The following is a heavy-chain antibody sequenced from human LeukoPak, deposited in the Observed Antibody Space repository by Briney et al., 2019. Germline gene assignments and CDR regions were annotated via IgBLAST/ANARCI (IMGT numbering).Heavy chain of an antibody. J-gene: IGHJ4*02. D-gene: IGHD3-22*01. Sequence: GGSLRLSCAASGFTVSSNYMSWVRQAPGKGLEWVSGISWNSGSIGYADSVKGRFTISRDNAKNSLYLQMNSLRAEDTALYYCAKALSGYYSAPFDYWGQGTLVTVSS. CDR1: GFTVSSNY. V-gene: IGHV3-9*01. CDR3: AKALSGYYSAPFDY. CDR2: ISWNSGSI.